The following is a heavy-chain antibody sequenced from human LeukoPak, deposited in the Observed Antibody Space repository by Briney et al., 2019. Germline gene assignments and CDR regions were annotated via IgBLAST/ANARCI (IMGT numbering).Heavy chain of an antibody. CDR3: AKDWAATVRGTDY. Sequence: PGGPLRLSCAASGFTFDDYAMHWVRQAPGKGLAWVSGISWNSGSIGYADSVKGRFTISRDNAKNSLYLQMNSLRAEDTALYYCAKDWAATVRGTDYWGQGTLVTVSP. CDR1: GFTFDDYA. J-gene: IGHJ4*02. CDR2: ISWNSGSI. V-gene: IGHV3-9*01. D-gene: IGHD4-17*01.